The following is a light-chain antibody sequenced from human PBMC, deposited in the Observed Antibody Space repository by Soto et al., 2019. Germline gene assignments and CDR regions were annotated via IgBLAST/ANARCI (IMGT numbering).Light chain of an antibody. CDR2: AAS. CDR3: QQSYNPPRT. V-gene: IGKV1-39*01. CDR1: QSIRNI. J-gene: IGKJ1*01. Sequence: DIQMTQSPSSLSASIGDRVTLTCRASQSIRNILHWYQQKPGKAPKLLIYAASNLKSGVPSRFSGSGFGTDFTLTISNLQPEDFGTYSCQQSYNPPRTSGQGTRLEIK.